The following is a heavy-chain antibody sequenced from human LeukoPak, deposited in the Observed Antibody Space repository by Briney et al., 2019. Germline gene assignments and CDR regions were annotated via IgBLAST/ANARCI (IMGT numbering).Heavy chain of an antibody. CDR1: GFTFSSYE. J-gene: IGHJ4*02. V-gene: IGHV3-48*03. CDR3: ARVTRRRDGYNYGDY. Sequence: GGPLRLSCAASGFTFSSYEMNWVRQAPGKGLEWVSYISSSGSTIYYADSVKGRFTISRDNAKNSLYLQMNSLRAEDTAVYYCARVTRRRDGYNYGDYWGQGTLVTVSS. D-gene: IGHD5-24*01. CDR2: ISSSGSTI.